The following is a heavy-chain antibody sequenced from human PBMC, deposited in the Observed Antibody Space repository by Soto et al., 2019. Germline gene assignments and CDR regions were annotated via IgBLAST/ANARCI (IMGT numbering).Heavy chain of an antibody. D-gene: IGHD3-22*01. V-gene: IGHV3-21*01. CDR1: GFTFSSYS. Sequence: GGSLRLSCAASGFTFSSYSMNWVRQAPGKGLEWVSSISSSSSYIYYADSVKGRFTISRDNAKNSLYLQMNSLRAEDTAVYYCASSYHYDSSGYYYEWPAFDIWGQGTMVTVSS. CDR3: ASSYHYDSSGYYYEWPAFDI. CDR2: ISSSSSYI. J-gene: IGHJ3*02.